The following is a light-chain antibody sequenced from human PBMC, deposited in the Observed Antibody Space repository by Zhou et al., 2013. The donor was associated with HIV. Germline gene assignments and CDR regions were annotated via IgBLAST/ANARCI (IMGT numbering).Light chain of an antibody. Sequence: DIQMTQSPSSLSASVGDRVTITCQASQDISNYLNWYQQKPGKAPKLLIYDASNLETGVPSRFSGSGSGTDFTFTISSLQPEDIATYYCQQSYGTLLTFGPGTKVDIK. V-gene: IGKV1-33*01. CDR3: QQSYGTLLT. CDR2: DAS. J-gene: IGKJ3*01. CDR1: QDISNY.